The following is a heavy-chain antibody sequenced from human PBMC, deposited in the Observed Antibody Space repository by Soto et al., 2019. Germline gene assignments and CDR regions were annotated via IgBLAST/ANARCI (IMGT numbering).Heavy chain of an antibody. V-gene: IGHV3-30-3*01. CDR1: GFTFSSYA. CDR2: ISYDGSNK. Sequence: GGSLRLSCAASGFTFSSYAMHWVRQAPGKGLEWVAVISYDGSNKYYADSVKGRFTISRDNSKNTLYLQMNSLRAEDTAVYYCARDLTESVSRITIMVGAFDIWGQGTMVTVSS. J-gene: IGHJ3*02. CDR3: ARDLTESVSRITIMVGAFDI. D-gene: IGHD3-10*01.